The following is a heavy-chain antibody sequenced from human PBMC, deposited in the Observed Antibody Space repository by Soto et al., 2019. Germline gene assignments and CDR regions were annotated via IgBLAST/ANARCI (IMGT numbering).Heavy chain of an antibody. CDR1: GYTFTSYG. J-gene: IGHJ6*03. CDR2: ISAYNGNT. Sequence: QVQLVQSGAEVKKPGASVKVSCKASGYTFTSYGISWVRQAPGQGLEWMGWISAYNGNTNYAQKLQGRVTMTTDTSTSTAYMELRSLRSDDTAVYYCARVFSIWSVDYYYYYMDVWGKGTTVTVSS. V-gene: IGHV1-18*01. D-gene: IGHD3-10*01. CDR3: ARVFSIWSVDYYYYYMDV.